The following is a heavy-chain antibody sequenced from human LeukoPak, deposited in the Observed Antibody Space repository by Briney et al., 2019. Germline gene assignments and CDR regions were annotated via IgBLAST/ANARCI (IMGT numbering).Heavy chain of an antibody. D-gene: IGHD6-6*01. J-gene: IGHJ4*02. CDR1: GGSISSYY. CDR3: ARGHLASIAGRFGY. Sequence: SETLSLTCSVSGGSISSYYWSWIRQPPGQGLEWIGYIYYSGSTNYNPSLKSRVTISVDTSKNQCSLKLSSVTAADTAVYYCARGHLASIAGRFGYWGQGTLVTVSS. V-gene: IGHV4-59*01. CDR2: IYYSGST.